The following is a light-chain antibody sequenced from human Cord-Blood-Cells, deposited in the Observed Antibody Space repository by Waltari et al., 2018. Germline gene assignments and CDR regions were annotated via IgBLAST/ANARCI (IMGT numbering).Light chain of an antibody. J-gene: IGKJ3*01. CDR3: QQYYSTPFT. V-gene: IGKV4-1*01. Sequence: IVMIQAPASLAGSVDERVSINCKSSQSVLYSSNNKNYLAWYQHKPGQPPKLLIYWAYTRESGVPDRFSGSGSGTDFTLTISSLQAEDVAVYYCQQYYSTPFTFGPGTKVDIK. CDR1: QSVLYSSNNKNY. CDR2: WAY.